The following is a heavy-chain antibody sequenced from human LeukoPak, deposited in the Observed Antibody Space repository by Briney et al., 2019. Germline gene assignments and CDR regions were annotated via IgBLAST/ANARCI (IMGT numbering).Heavy chain of an antibody. V-gene: IGHV4-59*12. CDR3: ARAEIYGSFDP. CDR2: IYYSGST. Sequence: KSSETLSLTCTVSGGSISSYYWSWIRQPPGKGLEWIGYIYYSGSTNYNPSLKSRVTMSVDTSKNQFSLKLSSVTAADTAVYYCARAEIYGSFDPWGQGTLVTVSS. J-gene: IGHJ5*02. D-gene: IGHD3-3*01. CDR1: GGSISSYY.